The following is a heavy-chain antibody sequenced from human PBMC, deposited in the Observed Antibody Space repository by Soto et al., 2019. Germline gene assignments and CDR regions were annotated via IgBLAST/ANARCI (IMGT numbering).Heavy chain of an antibody. D-gene: IGHD2-15*01. V-gene: IGHV2-5*02. CDR2: IYWDDDK. Sequence: QITLKESGPTLVKPTQTLTLTCTFSGFSLTTSGVAVDWIRQPPGKALEWLALIYWDDDKRYSPSLSNRLTITKDTSKNQVVLTMTNMDPVDTATYYCTHSGYVYSDYWGQGTLVTVSS. J-gene: IGHJ4*02. CDR3: THSGYVYSDY. CDR1: GFSLTTSGVA.